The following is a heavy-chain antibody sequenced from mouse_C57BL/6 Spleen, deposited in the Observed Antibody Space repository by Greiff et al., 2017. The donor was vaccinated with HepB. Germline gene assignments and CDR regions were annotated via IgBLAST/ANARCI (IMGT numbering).Heavy chain of an antibody. J-gene: IGHJ2*01. Sequence: VKLMESGPGLVQPSQRLSITCTVSGFSLTSYGVHWVRQSPGKGLEWLGVIWRGGSTDYNAAFMSRLSITKDNSKSQVFFKMNSLQADDTAIYYCAKAGLGAGDYFDYWGQGTTLTVSS. D-gene: IGHD4-1*01. CDR1: GFSLTSYG. V-gene: IGHV2-5*01. CDR3: AKAGLGAGDYFDY. CDR2: IWRGGST.